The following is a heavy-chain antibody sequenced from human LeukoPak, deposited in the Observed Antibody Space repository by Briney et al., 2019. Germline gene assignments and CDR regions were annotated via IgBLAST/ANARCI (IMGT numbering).Heavy chain of an antibody. Sequence: GGSLRLSCAASGFTFNSYTMKWVRQAPGKGLEWVSSISSSSSYIYYADSVKGRFTISRDNSKNTLYLQMNSLRAEDTAVYYCARVPYDSTGYGFFDYWGQGTLVTVSS. CDR1: GFTFNSYT. J-gene: IGHJ4*02. D-gene: IGHD3-22*01. CDR2: ISSSSSYI. V-gene: IGHV3-21*04. CDR3: ARVPYDSTGYGFFDY.